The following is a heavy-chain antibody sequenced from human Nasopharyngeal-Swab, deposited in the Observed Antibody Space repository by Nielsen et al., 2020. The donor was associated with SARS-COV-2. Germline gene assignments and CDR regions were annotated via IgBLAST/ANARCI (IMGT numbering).Heavy chain of an antibody. D-gene: IGHD2-15*01. J-gene: IGHJ4*02. Sequence: SLKIPCVASGFSFRDYGMHWVRQTPGKGLEWVAVIWYDGIKKYYGDSVKGRFTISRDISMNTLYLQMNSLRVEDTAVYYCARDSDTNSQYSQFDYWGQGTQVTVSS. CDR3: ARDSDTNSQYSQFDY. CDR2: IWYDGIKK. V-gene: IGHV3-33*01. CDR1: GFSFRDYG.